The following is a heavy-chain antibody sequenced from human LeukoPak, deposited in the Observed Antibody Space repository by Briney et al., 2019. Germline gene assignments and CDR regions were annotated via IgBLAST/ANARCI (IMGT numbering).Heavy chain of an antibody. V-gene: IGHV4-39*07. CDR2: IYYSGST. Sequence: SETLSLTCTVSGGSISSSSYYWGWIRQPPGKGLEWIGSIYYSGSTYYNPSLKSRVTISVDTSKNQFSLKLSSVTAADTAVYYCARDRSGATIDYWGQGTLVTVSS. CDR3: ARDRSGATIDY. J-gene: IGHJ4*02. CDR1: GGSISSSSYY. D-gene: IGHD5-12*01.